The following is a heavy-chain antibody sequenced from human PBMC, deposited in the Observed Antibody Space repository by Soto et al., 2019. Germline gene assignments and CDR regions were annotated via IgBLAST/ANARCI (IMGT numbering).Heavy chain of an antibody. V-gene: IGHV1-46*01. CDR2: INPSGGGT. CDR3: ARVDGSAARPQD. J-gene: IGHJ4*02. Sequence: QMQLVQSGAEVKNPGASVTVSCKASGFSFTTYYVHWVRQAPGQGLEWMGRINPSGGGTVYAQKFQGRVSMTRDTSTSIVYMELSNLRFQDTAVYFCARVDGSAARPQDWRQGYLVTVSS. D-gene: IGHD6-6*01. CDR1: GFSFTTYY.